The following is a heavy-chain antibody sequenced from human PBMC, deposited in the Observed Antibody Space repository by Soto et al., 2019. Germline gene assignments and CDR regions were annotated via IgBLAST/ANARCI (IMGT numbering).Heavy chain of an antibody. Sequence: ASVKVSCKASGYTFTGYYMHCVRQAPGQVLEWMGWINPNSGGTNYAQKFQGRVTMTRDTSISTAYMELSRLRSDDTAVYYCARVNVVVVAATREYYFDYWGQGTLVTVSS. J-gene: IGHJ4*02. CDR3: ARVNVVVVAATREYYFDY. D-gene: IGHD2-15*01. CDR1: GYTFTGYY. CDR2: INPNSGGT. V-gene: IGHV1-2*02.